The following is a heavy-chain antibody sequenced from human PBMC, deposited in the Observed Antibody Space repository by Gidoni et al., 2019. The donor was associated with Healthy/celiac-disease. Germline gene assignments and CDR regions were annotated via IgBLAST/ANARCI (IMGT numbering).Heavy chain of an antibody. CDR3: ASYDFWSGYLNWFDT. CDR1: AGSISSSSYY. V-gene: IGHV4-39*01. Sequence: LQLQESGPGLVKPSETLSLTCPVPAGSISSSSYYWGWIRQPPGKGLRWLGSIYYSESTYYNPSLKSRVTIAVDTSKNQFSLKLSSVTAADTAVYYCASYDFWSGYLNWFDTWGQGTLVTVSS. CDR2: IYYSEST. D-gene: IGHD3-3*01. J-gene: IGHJ5*02.